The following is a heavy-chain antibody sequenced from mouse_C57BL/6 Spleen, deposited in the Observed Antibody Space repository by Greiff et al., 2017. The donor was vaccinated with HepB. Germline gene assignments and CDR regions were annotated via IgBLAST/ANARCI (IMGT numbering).Heavy chain of an antibody. CDR3: ARSLYGSSGY. J-gene: IGHJ2*01. D-gene: IGHD1-1*01. V-gene: IGHV1-81*01. CDR2: IYPRSGNT. Sequence: VQLQQSGAELARPGASVKLSCKASGYTFTSYGISWVKQRTGQGLEWIGEIYPRSGNTYYNEKFKGKATLTADKSSSTAYMELRSLTSEDSAVYFCARSLYGSSGYWGQGTTLTVSS. CDR1: GYTFTSYG.